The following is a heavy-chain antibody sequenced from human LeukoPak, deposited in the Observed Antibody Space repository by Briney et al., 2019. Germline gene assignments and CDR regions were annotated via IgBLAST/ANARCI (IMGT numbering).Heavy chain of an antibody. J-gene: IGHJ4*02. CDR2: IVPIFGTA. D-gene: IGHD6-6*01. Sequence: ASVKVSCKASGGTFSSYAISWVRQAPGQGLEWMGGIVPIFGTANYAQRFRGRVTITTDESTSTAYMELSSLRSEDTAVYYCAREYSSSALGYWGQGTLVTVSS. CDR1: GGTFSSYA. CDR3: AREYSSSALGY. V-gene: IGHV1-69*05.